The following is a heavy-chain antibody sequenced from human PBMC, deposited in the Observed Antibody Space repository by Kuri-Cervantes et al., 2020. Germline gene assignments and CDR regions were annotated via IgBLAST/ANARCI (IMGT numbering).Heavy chain of an antibody. CDR1: GGSFSGYY. V-gene: IGHV4-34*01. D-gene: IGHD5-18*01. Sequence: SQTLSLTCAVYGGSFSGYYWSWIRQPPGKGLEWIGEINHSGSTNYNPSLKSRVTISVDTSKNQFSLKLSSVTAADTAVYYCATTQRGYSYGYPNPFDYWGQGTPVTVSS. CDR2: INHSGST. CDR3: ATTQRGYSYGYPNPFDY. J-gene: IGHJ4*02.